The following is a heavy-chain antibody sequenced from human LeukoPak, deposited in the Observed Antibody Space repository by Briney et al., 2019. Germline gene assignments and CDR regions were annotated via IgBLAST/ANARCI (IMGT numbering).Heavy chain of an antibody. V-gene: IGHV3-23*01. CDR3: ASNSGYEKGY. D-gene: IGHD5-12*01. Sequence: GGTLRLSCAASGFTFSNYGMTWVRQAPGKGLEWVSTISGSGGSTYYADSVKGRFTISRDNSKNTLYLQMNSLGAEDTAVYYCASNSGYEKGYWGQGTLATVSS. J-gene: IGHJ4*02. CDR1: GFTFSNYG. CDR2: ISGSGGST.